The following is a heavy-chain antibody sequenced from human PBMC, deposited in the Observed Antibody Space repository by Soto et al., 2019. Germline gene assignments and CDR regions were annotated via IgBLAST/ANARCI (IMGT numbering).Heavy chain of an antibody. J-gene: IGHJ6*02. CDR2: IIPIFGTA. D-gene: IGHD3-22*01. CDR3: SYYDSSGYYYAPLYGMDV. CDR1: GGTFSSYA. V-gene: IGHV1-69*13. Sequence: SVKVSCKASGGTFSSYAISWVRQAPGQGLEWMGGIIPIFGTANYAQKFQGRVTITADESTSTAYMELSSLRSEDTAVYYCSYYDSSGYYYAPLYGMDVWGQGTTVTVS.